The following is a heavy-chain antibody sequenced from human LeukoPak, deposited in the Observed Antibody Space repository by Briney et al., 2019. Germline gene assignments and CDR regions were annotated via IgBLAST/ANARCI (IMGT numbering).Heavy chain of an antibody. CDR2: INPRGGST. CDR3: ARARRGAADAFDI. CDR1: GYTFTSYY. V-gene: IGHV1-46*01. D-gene: IGHD1-26*01. J-gene: IGHJ3*02. Sequence: ASVKVSCKASGYTFTSYYMHWVRQAPGQGLEWMGIINPRGGSTSYAQKFQGRVTMARDTSTSTVYMELSSLRSEDTAVYYCARARRGAADAFDIWGQGTMVTVSS.